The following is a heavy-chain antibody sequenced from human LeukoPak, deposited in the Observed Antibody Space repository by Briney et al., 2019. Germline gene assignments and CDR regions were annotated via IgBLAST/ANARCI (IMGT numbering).Heavy chain of an antibody. CDR2: IYYSGST. CDR3: ARDYAHYYDSKDAFDI. V-gene: IGHV4-30-4*08. D-gene: IGHD3-22*01. CDR1: GGSISSGDYD. J-gene: IGHJ3*02. Sequence: SETLSLTCTVSGGSISSGDYDWSWIRQPPGKGLEWIGYIYYSGSTYYNPSLKSRVTISVDTSKNQFSLKLSSVTAADTAVYYCARDYAHYYDSKDAFDIWGQGTMVTVSS.